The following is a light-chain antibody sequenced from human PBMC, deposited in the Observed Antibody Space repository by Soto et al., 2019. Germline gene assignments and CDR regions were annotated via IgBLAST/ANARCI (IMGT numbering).Light chain of an antibody. CDR3: QQYNSYPT. CDR2: KAS. Sequence: DIQMTQSPSTLSASVGDRVTITCRASQSISSWLAWYQQKPGKAPKLLIYKASSLESGVPSRFSGSGSGTEFTITISSLQPDDFATYYCQQYNSYPTFGGWTKVAMK. V-gene: IGKV1-5*03. CDR1: QSISSW. J-gene: IGKJ4*01.